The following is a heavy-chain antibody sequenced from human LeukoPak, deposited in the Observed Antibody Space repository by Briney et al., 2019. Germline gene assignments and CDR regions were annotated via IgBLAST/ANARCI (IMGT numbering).Heavy chain of an antibody. V-gene: IGHV3-48*02. Sequence: PGGSLRLSCAASGFTFSSYDMHWVRQAPGKGLEWVSYISSSSSTIYYADSVKGRFTISRDNAKNSLYLQMNSLRDEDTAVYYCAREVDYDSSGYYTPDFDYWGQGTLVTVSS. CDR3: AREVDYDSSGYYTPDFDY. J-gene: IGHJ4*02. CDR1: GFTFSSYD. CDR2: ISSSSSTI. D-gene: IGHD3-22*01.